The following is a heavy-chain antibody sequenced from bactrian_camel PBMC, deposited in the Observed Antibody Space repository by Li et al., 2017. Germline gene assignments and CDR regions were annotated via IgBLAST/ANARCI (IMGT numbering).Heavy chain of an antibody. D-gene: IGHD5*01. Sequence: HVQLVESGGDSVQAGGSLRLSCVASDTSSISSMAWFRQAQGKEREGVAAVYTGGGSTYYGDSVKGRFTISQDHAKNTLYLQMNNLLPEDTAMYYCASNWGLVCQLHKVTEFGTRGHGTQVTVS. CDR1: DTSSISS. J-gene: IGHJ6*01. CDR2: VYTGGGST. CDR3: ASNWGLVCQLHKVTEFGT. V-gene: IGHV3S1*01.